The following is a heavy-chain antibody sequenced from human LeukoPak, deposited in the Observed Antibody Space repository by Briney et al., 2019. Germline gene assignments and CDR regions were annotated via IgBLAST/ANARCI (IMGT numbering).Heavy chain of an antibody. J-gene: IGHJ4*02. V-gene: IGHV4-59*08. CDR1: VGSIRSDH. CDR3: ARTLGMTGVGGWNYYFDY. Sequence: SETLTLTCTVSVGSIRSDHWSWLRQPPGEGLEWIGYIDHSANTNYNPSLDSRVTLSLDTSKNQFSLRLTSVTAADTAIYYCARTLGMTGVGGWNYYFDYWGQGSLVTVSS. D-gene: IGHD6-19*01. CDR2: IDHSANT.